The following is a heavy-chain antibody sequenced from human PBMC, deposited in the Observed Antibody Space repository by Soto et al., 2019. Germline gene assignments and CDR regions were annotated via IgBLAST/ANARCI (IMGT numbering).Heavy chain of an antibody. CDR3: ASSSSWFGDYYYYMDV. D-gene: IGHD6-13*01. Sequence: QVQLVQSGAEVKRPGSSVKVSCKASGGTFSSYSVSWVRQAPGQGLEWMGRIIPLLGTADYAQKFQGRVTVTADKSSSTAYMELSIIRSEDTAVYYCASSSSWFGDYYYYMDVWGKGTTVTVSS. CDR1: GGTFSSYS. J-gene: IGHJ6*03. V-gene: IGHV1-69*08. CDR2: IIPLLGTA.